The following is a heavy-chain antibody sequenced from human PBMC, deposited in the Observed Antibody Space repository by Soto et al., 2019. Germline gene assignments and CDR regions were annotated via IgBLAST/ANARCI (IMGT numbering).Heavy chain of an antibody. CDR3: VRDSGRFSGSLFDY. CDR1: GFIFSTYG. V-gene: IGHV3-30*03. D-gene: IGHD5-12*01. CDR2: ISNDGENK. J-gene: IGHJ4*02. Sequence: QVQLVESGGGVVQPGRSVGLSCAVSGFIFSTYGMHWLRQAPGKGLEWVAVISNDGENKDFADSVKGRFTISRDNVKNTLYLQMNNLRPEDTAVYSCVRDSGRFSGSLFDYWGQGTLVTVSS.